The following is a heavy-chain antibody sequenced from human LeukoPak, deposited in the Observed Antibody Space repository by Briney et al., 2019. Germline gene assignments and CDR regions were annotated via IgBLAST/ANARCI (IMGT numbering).Heavy chain of an antibody. Sequence: PGGSLRLSCAASGFTFSSYSMNWVRQASGKGLEWVSSISSSSSYIYYADSVKGRFTISRDNAKNSLYLQMNSLRAEDTAVYYCARDSSYCSGGSCYSVWYFDLWGRGTLVTVSS. CDR1: GFTFSSYS. V-gene: IGHV3-21*01. CDR2: ISSSSSYI. J-gene: IGHJ2*01. CDR3: ARDSSYCSGGSCYSVWYFDL. D-gene: IGHD2-15*01.